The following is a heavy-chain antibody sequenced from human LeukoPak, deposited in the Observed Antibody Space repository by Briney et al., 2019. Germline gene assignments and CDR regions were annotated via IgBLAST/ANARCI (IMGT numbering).Heavy chain of an antibody. J-gene: IGHJ4*02. Sequence: PGRSLRLSCAASGFTFSTHAMHWVRQAPGKGLEWVAVISYDGSTKFYADSVKGRFTISRDNSKSTLYLLMNSPRAEDTAVYYCARGPPNWGFDLWGQGTLVTVSS. V-gene: IGHV3-30*03. D-gene: IGHD7-27*01. CDR1: GFTFSTHA. CDR3: ARGPPNWGFDL. CDR2: ISYDGSTK.